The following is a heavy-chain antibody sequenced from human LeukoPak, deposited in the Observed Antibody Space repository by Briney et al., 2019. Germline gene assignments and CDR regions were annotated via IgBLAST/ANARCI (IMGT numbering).Heavy chain of an antibody. CDR1: GYSFTSYW. V-gene: IGHV5-51*01. CDR3: ARKLSSGPTYDAFDI. CDR2: IYPGDSDT. J-gene: IGHJ3*02. D-gene: IGHD6-19*01. Sequence: GESLKISCKGSGYSFTSYWIGWVRQMPGKGLEWMGIIYPGDSDTRYSPSFQGQVTISADKSISTAYLQWSSLKASDTAMYYCARKLSSGPTYDAFDIWGQGTMVTVSS.